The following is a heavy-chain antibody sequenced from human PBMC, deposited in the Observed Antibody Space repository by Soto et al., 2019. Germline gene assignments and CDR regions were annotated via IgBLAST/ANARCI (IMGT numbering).Heavy chain of an antibody. V-gene: IGHV4-34*01. CDR1: GGSFSGYY. Sequence: SETLSLTCAVYGGSFSGYYWSWIRQPPGKGLEWIGEINHSGSTNYNPSLKSRVTISVDTSKNQFSLKLSSVTAADTAVYYCARGRKWLVPKYFDLWGRGTLVTVSS. D-gene: IGHD6-19*01. J-gene: IGHJ2*01. CDR3: ARGRKWLVPKYFDL. CDR2: INHSGST.